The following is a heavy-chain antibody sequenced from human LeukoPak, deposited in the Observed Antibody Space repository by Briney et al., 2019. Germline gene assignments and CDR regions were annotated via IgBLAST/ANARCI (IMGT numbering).Heavy chain of an antibody. J-gene: IGHJ4*02. V-gene: IGHV1-18*01. D-gene: IGHD3-3*01. CDR3: ARDLIRRSFGVVPTIDY. CDR2: ISAYNGNT. Sequence: GASVKVSCKASGYTFTSYAMHWVRQAPGQGLEWMGWISAYNGNTNYAQKLQGRVTMTTDTSTSTAYMELRSLRSDDTAVYYCARDLIRRSFGVVPTIDYWGQGTLVTVSS. CDR1: GYTFTSYA.